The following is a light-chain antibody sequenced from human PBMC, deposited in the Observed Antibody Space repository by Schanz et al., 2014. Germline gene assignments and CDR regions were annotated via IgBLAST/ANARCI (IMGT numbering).Light chain of an antibody. CDR3: QRYDGYPLT. CDR2: GAF. J-gene: IGKJ4*01. V-gene: IGKV3-20*01. Sequence: EIVLTQSPGTLSLSPGERATLSCRASQSVTSNYLTWYQQKPGQAPRLLIYGAFNRATGIPDRFSGSGSGTDFTLTISRLEPEDFATYHGQRYDGYPLTFAGGTRVEI. CDR1: QSVTSNY.